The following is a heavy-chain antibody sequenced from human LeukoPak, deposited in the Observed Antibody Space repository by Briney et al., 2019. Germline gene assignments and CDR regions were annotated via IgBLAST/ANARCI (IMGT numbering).Heavy chain of an antibody. J-gene: IGHJ4*02. CDR2: IYPGDSDT. CDR1: GHSLTSYW. Sequence: GESLKISCKGSGHSLTSYWIGWVRQMPGKGLEWMGIIYPGDSDTRYSPSFQGQVTISADKSISTAYLQWSSLKASDTAMYYCARQGFYCSGGSCYSDYWGQGTLVTVSS. V-gene: IGHV5-51*01. CDR3: ARQGFYCSGGSCYSDY. D-gene: IGHD2-15*01.